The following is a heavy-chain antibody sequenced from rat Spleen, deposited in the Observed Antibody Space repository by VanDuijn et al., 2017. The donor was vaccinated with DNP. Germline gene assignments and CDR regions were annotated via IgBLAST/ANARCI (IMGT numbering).Heavy chain of an antibody. Sequence: QVQLKESGPVLVQASETLSLTCTVSGFSLTNYGVIWVRQSPGKGLEWLGIIWGHGSTDYNSALKSRLSINRDTSKSQVFLKMNSLQTEETATYYCARVPSTYYVMDAWGQGASVTVSS. V-gene: IGHV2S75*01. CDR1: GFSLTNYG. CDR2: IWGHGST. J-gene: IGHJ4*01. CDR3: ARVPSTYYVMDA. D-gene: IGHD3-8*01.